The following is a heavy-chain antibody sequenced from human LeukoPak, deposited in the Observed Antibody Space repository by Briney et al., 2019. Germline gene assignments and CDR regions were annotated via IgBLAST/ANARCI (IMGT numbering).Heavy chain of an antibody. V-gene: IGHV3-23*01. CDR1: GFTFSSYA. J-gene: IGHJ4*02. Sequence: GGSLRLSCAASGFTFSSYAMSWVRQAPGKGLEGVSVISGSGGSTYYADSVKGRFTIARDNSKNTLYLQMNSLRAEDTAVYYCARTGIVAADPYYFDYWGQGTLVTVSS. CDR3: ARTGIVAADPYYFDY. D-gene: IGHD6-13*01. CDR2: ISGSGGST.